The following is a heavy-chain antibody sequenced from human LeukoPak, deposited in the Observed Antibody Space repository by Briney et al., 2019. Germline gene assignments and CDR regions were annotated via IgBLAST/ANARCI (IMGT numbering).Heavy chain of an antibody. V-gene: IGHV3-7*01. CDR3: ARESSSSDYYFDP. Sequence: GGSLRLSCAASGLHFSGYWMSWVRQAPGKGLEWVANINQDGREKYYVDSVKGRFTISRDNAKNSLNLQMNSLRAEDTAVYYCARESSSSDYYFDPWGQGTLVTVSS. CDR2: INQDGREK. J-gene: IGHJ4*02. CDR1: GLHFSGYW. D-gene: IGHD6-6*01.